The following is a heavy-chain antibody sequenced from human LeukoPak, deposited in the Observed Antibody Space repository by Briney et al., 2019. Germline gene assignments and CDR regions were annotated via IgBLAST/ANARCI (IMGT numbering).Heavy chain of an antibody. V-gene: IGHV3-23*01. CDR3: AKLRTTVLSPADF. CDR2: ISGSGGVT. CDR1: GFMFSASA. J-gene: IGHJ4*02. D-gene: IGHD4-23*01. Sequence: PGGSLRLSCAASGFMFSASAMTWVRQAPGKGLDWVSDISGSGGVTYYADSVKGRFTISRDNSKSPLYLQMNSLKAEDTALYFCAKLRTTVLSPADFWGQGALAPVSS.